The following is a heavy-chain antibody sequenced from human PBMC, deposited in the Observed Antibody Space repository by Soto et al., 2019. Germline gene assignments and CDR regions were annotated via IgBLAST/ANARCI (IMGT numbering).Heavy chain of an antibody. CDR1: GYTFTSYD. CDR3: ARVKRGYSSSWYVYGMDV. V-gene: IGHV1-8*01. J-gene: IGHJ6*02. CDR2: MNPNSGNT. D-gene: IGHD6-13*01. Sequence: ASVKVSCKASGYTFTSYDINWVRQATGQGLEWMGWMNPNSGNTGYAQKFQGRVTTTRNTSISTAYMEPSSLRSEDTAVYYCARVKRGYSSSWYVYGMDVWGQGTTLTVSS.